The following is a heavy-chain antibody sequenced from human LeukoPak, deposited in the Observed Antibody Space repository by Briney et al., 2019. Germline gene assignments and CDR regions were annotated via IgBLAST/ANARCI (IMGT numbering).Heavy chain of an antibody. D-gene: IGHD5-18*01. Sequence: ASVKVSCKASGYTFTSYDINWVRQATGQGLEWTGWMNPNSGNTGYAQKFQGRVTMTRNTSISTAYMELSSLRSEDTAVYYCASGTAMVIYYYGMDVWGQGTTVTVSS. J-gene: IGHJ6*02. CDR2: MNPNSGNT. V-gene: IGHV1-8*01. CDR1: GYTFTSYD. CDR3: ASGTAMVIYYYGMDV.